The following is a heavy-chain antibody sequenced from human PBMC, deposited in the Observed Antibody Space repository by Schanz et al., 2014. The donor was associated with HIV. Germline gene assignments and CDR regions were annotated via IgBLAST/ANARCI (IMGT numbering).Heavy chain of an antibody. CDR2: INSNEGTT. D-gene: IGHD3-10*01. Sequence: VQLVESGGGVVQPGRSLRLSCAVSGFTFSSHWMHWVRQAPGKGLVWVSRINSNEGTTDYADSVKGRFTISRDNAKNSLYLQMNSLRAEDTAIYHCGTYNYGSGHDYWGQGTLVTVSS. V-gene: IGHV3-74*02. CDR3: GTYNYGSGHDY. J-gene: IGHJ4*02. CDR1: GFTFSSHW.